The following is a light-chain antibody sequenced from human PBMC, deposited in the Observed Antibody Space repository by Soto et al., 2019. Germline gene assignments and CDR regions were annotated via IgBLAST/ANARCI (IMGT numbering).Light chain of an antibody. J-gene: IGLJ1*01. Sequence: QSVLTQPPSASGTPGQRVTISCSGSSSNIGSNYVYWYQQLPGTAPKLLIYRNNQRPSGVPDRFSGSKSGTSASLAIGGPRSEAEEEYYCAAWDDSLSALYVLGTGTKVTAL. CDR3: AAWDDSLSALYV. V-gene: IGLV1-47*01. CDR2: RNN. CDR1: SSNIGSNY.